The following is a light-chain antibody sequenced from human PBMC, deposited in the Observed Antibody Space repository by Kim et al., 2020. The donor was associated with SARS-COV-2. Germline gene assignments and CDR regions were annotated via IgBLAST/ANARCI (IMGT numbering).Light chain of an antibody. V-gene: IGKV1-5*03. J-gene: IGKJ2*01. CDR1: QSISNW. CDR3: QQYSSPMYT. CDR2: KAS. Sequence: SASVGDRVTITCRATQSISNWLAWYQHKPGKAPKLLISKASSLESGVPSRFSGSGSGTDFTLTISGLQPDDFATYYCQQYSSPMYTFGQGTKLEI.